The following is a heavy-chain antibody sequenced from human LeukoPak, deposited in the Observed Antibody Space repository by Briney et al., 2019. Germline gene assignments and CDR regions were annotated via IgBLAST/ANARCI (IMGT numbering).Heavy chain of an antibody. CDR1: GGSISGYY. Sequence: PSETLSLTCTVSGGSISGYYWVWIRQPPGKGLEWIGYIYYSGNTNYNPSLKSRVTISVDTSKNQFSLKLISVTAADTAVYFCAVGTSYYGSEPDYWGQGTLVTVSS. V-gene: IGHV4-59*08. D-gene: IGHD3-10*01. CDR2: IYYSGNT. J-gene: IGHJ4*02. CDR3: AVGTSYYGSEPDY.